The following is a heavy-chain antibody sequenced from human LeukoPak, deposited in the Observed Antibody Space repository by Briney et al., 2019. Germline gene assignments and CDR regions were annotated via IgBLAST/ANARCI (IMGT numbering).Heavy chain of an antibody. V-gene: IGHV3-7*01. J-gene: IGHJ4*02. CDR3: AKTTVRPHKYYFDY. CDR2: IKQDGSEK. D-gene: IGHD4-17*01. CDR1: GFTFSSYW. Sequence: GGSLRLSCAASGFTFSSYWMSWVRQAPGKGLVWVANIKQDGSEKYYVDSVKGRFTISRDNAKNSLYLQMNSLRAEDTAVYYCAKTTVRPHKYYFDYWGQGTLVTVSS.